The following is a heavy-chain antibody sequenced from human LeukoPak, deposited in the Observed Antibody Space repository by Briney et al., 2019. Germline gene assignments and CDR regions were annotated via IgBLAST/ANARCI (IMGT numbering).Heavy chain of an antibody. CDR2: IRYDETNK. V-gene: IGHV3-30*02. CDR3: AKEIAAAGTRGLDY. CDR1: GFTFSSYG. Sequence: GGSLRLSCAASGFTFSSYGMHWVRQAPGKGLEWVALIRYDETNKYYADSVKGRFTISRDNSKNTLYLQMNSLRAEDTAVYYCAKEIAAAGTRGLDYWGQGILVTVSS. J-gene: IGHJ4*02. D-gene: IGHD6-13*01.